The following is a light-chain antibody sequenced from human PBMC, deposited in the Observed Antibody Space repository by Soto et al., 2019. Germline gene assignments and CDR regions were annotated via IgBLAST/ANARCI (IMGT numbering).Light chain of an antibody. CDR2: EVS. CDR1: SSDVGGYNY. Sequence: QSVLTQPASVSGSPGQSITISCTGTSSDVGGYNYVSWYQQHPGKAPKLIIFEVSDRPSGVSNRFSGSKSGNTASLTISGLQAEDEADYFCSSSTSSSTLVFGGGTQLTVL. J-gene: IGLJ7*01. V-gene: IGLV2-14*01. CDR3: SSSTSSSTLV.